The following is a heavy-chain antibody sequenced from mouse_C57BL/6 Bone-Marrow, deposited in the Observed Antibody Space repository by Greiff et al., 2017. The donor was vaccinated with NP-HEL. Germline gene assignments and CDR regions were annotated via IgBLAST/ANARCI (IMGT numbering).Heavy chain of an antibody. V-gene: IGHV5-17*01. Sequence: EVQLVESGGGLVKPGGSLKLSCAASGFTFSDYGMHWVRQAPEQGLEWVAYISSGSSTIYYAEKVKGRFTISRDNAKNTLFLQMTSLRSEDTAMYYCARTTRLGNYCAMDDWGQGTSVTVSS. CDR2: ISSGSSTI. D-gene: IGHD1-1*01. J-gene: IGHJ4*01. CDR3: ARTTRLGNYCAMDD. CDR1: GFTFSDYG.